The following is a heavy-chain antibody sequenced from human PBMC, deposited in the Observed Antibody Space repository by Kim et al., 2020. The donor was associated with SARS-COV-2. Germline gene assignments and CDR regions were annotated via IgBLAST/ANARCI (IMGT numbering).Heavy chain of an antibody. CDR3: ARQLGVTTVTTGLDY. J-gene: IGHJ4*02. V-gene: IGHV4-39*01. D-gene: IGHD4-17*01. CDR1: GASISSSSYY. Sequence: SETLSLTCTVSGASISSSSYYWGWIRQPPGKGLEWIGSISYSGNTYYNPSLKSRVTVSVDTSKNQFSLKLSSVTATDTAVYYCARQLGVTTVTTGLDYWGQGTLVTVSS. CDR2: ISYSGNT.